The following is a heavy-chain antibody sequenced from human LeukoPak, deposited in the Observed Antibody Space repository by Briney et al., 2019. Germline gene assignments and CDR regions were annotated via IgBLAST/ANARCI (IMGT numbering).Heavy chain of an antibody. CDR2: IRSNYGDT. V-gene: IGHV1-18*01. J-gene: IGHJ4*02. Sequence: ASVKVSCKASGYTFSNYGISWVRQAPGQGLEWMGWIRSNYGDTNYVQKFQGRVTMTTDTSTSTAYMELTSLRSDDSAVYFCARKGGGGYDSGSYYTYFFDYWGQGTLVTVSS. D-gene: IGHD3-22*01. CDR1: GYTFSNYG. CDR3: ARKGGGGYDSGSYYTYFFDY.